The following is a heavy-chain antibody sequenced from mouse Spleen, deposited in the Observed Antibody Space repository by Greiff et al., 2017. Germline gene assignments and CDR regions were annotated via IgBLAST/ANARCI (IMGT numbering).Heavy chain of an antibody. CDR1: GYTFTSYW. J-gene: IGHJ3*01. Sequence: QVHVKQPGAELVKPGASVKMSCKASGYTFTSYWITWVKQRPGQGLEWIGDIYPGSGSTNYNVKFKSKATLTVDTSSSTAYMQLSSLTSEDSAVYYCARSPYYGSFAYWGQGTLVTVSA. V-gene: IGHV1-55*01. D-gene: IGHD1-2*01. CDR2: IYPGSGST. CDR3: ARSPYYGSFAY.